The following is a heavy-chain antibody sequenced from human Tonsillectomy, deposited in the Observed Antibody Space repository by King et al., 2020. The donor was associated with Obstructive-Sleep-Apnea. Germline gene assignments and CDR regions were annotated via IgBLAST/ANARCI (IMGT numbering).Heavy chain of an antibody. D-gene: IGHD4-17*01. CDR2: IYYSGST. J-gene: IGHJ4*02. CDR3: ARAVDYGDYEDY. Sequence: VQLQESGPGLVKPSQNLSLTCTVSGGSISSGGYYWTWIRQHPGKGLEWIGYIYYSGSTYYNPSLKSRITISVDTSKNQFSLKLNSVTAADTAVYYCARAVDYGDYEDYWGQGTLVTVSS. V-gene: IGHV4-31*03. CDR1: GGSISSGGYY.